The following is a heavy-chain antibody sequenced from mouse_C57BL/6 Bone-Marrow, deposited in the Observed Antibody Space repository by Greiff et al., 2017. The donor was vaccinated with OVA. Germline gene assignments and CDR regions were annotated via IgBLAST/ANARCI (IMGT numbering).Heavy chain of an antibody. D-gene: IGHD1-1*01. Sequence: QVQLQQPGAELVNPASSVKMSCKASGYTFTSYWITWVKQRPGQGLEWIGDIYPGSGSTNYNEKFKSKATLTVDTSSSTAYMQLSSLTSEDSAVYYGAIYYYGSWYYFDYWGQGTTLTVSS. CDR3: AIYYYGSWYYFDY. J-gene: IGHJ2*01. CDR2: IYPGSGST. CDR1: GYTFTSYW. V-gene: IGHV1-55*01.